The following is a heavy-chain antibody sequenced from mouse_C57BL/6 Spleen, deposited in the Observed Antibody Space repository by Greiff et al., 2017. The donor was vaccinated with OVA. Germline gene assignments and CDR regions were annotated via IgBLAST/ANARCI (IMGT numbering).Heavy chain of an antibody. Sequence: QVQLQQSGPELVKPGASVKISCKASGYAFSSSWMNWVKQRPGKGLEWIGRIYPGDGDNNYNGKFKGKATLTADKSSSTAYMQLSSLTSEDSAVDFCARGDYDGYFDVWGTGTTVTVSS. CDR1: GYAFSSSW. J-gene: IGHJ1*03. V-gene: IGHV1-82*01. D-gene: IGHD2-4*01. CDR2: IYPGDGDN. CDR3: ARGDYDGYFDV.